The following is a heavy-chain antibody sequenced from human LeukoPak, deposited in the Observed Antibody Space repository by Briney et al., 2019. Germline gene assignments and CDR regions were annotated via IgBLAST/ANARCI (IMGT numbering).Heavy chain of an antibody. D-gene: IGHD6-13*01. V-gene: IGHV1-46*01. J-gene: IGHJ3*02. CDR3: ARDSVPPYSSNWLNHAFDI. Sequence: GASVKVSCKASGYTFTSYYMHWVRQAPGQGLEWMGIINPSGGSTSYAQNFLGRVTMTRDTSASTVYMELSSLRSEDTAVYYCARDSVPPYSSNWLNHAFDIWGRGTMVTVSS. CDR2: INPSGGST. CDR1: GYTFTSYY.